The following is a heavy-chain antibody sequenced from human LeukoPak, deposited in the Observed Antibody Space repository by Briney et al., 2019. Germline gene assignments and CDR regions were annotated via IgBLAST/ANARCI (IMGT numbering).Heavy chain of an antibody. CDR3: ARGVIDWLLSSYYGMDV. Sequence: ASVKVSCKASGYTFTSYGISWVRQAPGQGLEWMGWISAYNGNTSYAQKLQGRVTMTTDTSTSTAYMELRSLRSDDTAVYYCARGVIDWLLSSYYGMDVWGQGTTVTVSS. CDR2: ISAYNGNT. CDR1: GYTFTSYG. J-gene: IGHJ6*02. V-gene: IGHV1-18*01. D-gene: IGHD3-9*01.